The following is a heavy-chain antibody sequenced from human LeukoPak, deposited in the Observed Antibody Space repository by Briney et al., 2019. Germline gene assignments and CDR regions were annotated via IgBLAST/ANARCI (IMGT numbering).Heavy chain of an antibody. V-gene: IGHV3-30*02. Sequence: GGSLRLSCAVSGFIFSNYGIHWVRQAPGKGLEWVAFIRYDGNNNYYADSVKGRFTISRDNSKNTLFLQMNSLRAEDTAVYYCAKEGAPSYYYYMDVWGKGTTVTISS. CDR1: GFIFSNYG. CDR2: IRYDGNNN. CDR3: AKEGAPSYYYYMDV. J-gene: IGHJ6*03. D-gene: IGHD3-16*01.